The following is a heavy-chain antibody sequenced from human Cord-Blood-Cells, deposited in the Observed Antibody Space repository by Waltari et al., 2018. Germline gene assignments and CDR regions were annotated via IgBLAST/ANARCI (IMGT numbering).Heavy chain of an antibody. Sequence: QLQLQESGPGLVKPSETLSLTCTVSGGSISSSSYYWGWIRQPPGKGLEWIGSIYYSGSTYYNPSLKSRVTISVDMSKKQFSLKLSSVTAADTAVYYCARGYYGSGSYYRGLDYWGQGTLVTVSS. CDR3: ARGYYGSGSYYRGLDY. CDR1: GGSISSSSYY. V-gene: IGHV4-39*01. J-gene: IGHJ4*02. D-gene: IGHD3-10*01. CDR2: IYYSGST.